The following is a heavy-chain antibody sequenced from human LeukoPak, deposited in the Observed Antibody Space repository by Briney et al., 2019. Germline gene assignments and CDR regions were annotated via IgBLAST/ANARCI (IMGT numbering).Heavy chain of an antibody. D-gene: IGHD6-25*01. J-gene: IGHJ4*02. CDR3: ARDGPASQSDY. V-gene: IGHV3-7*01. CDR1: GFTFSSYW. Sequence: GGSLRLSRAASGFTFSSYWMSWVRQAPGKGLEWVANIKQDGSEKYYVDSVKGRFTISRDNAKNSLYLQMNSLRAEDTAVYYCARDGPASQSDYWGQGTLVTVSS. CDR2: IKQDGSEK.